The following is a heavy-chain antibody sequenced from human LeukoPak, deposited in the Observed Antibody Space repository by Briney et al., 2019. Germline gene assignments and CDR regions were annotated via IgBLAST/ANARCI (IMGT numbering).Heavy chain of an antibody. Sequence: GGSLRLSCAASGFTFDSYGMNWVRQAPGKGLEWISSISSSSTYIYYADSVKGRFTISRDNAKNSLYLQMNSLRAEDTAVYYCARAYCSSTRCSYYLDSWGQGTLVTVSS. CDR3: ARAYCSSTRCSYYLDS. V-gene: IGHV3-21*01. CDR2: ISSSSTYI. J-gene: IGHJ4*02. CDR1: GFTFDSYG. D-gene: IGHD2-2*01.